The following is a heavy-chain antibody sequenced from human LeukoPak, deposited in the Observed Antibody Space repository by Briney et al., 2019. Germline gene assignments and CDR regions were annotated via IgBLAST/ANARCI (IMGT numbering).Heavy chain of an antibody. V-gene: IGHV4-39*01. CDR3: AKHYMGSSYNRGLDY. J-gene: IGHJ4*02. CDR1: GGSIRSPTYY. D-gene: IGHD3-10*01. Sequence: PSETLSLTCTVSGGSIRSPTYYWGWIRQPPGKGLEWIGSIYYSGYTYYNPSLESRVTISVDTSKNQFSLKLSSVTAADTAIYYCAKHYMGSSYNRGLDYWGQGTLVTVSS. CDR2: IYYSGYT.